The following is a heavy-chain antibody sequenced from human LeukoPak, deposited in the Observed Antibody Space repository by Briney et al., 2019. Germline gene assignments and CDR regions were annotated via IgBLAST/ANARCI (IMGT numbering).Heavy chain of an antibody. CDR2: IYSAGSP. CDR1: GFTVSSNY. J-gene: IGHJ4*02. V-gene: IGHV3-53*01. D-gene: IGHD6-19*01. Sequence: SGGSLRLSCAASGFTVSSNYMSSVRQAPGKGLGWVSVIYSAGSPYYADSVKGRFTFSRDNSKNTLYLQMNSLRAEDTAVYYCARDKYSSGWFYFDDWGEARLVSVYS. CDR3: ARDKYSSGWFYFDD.